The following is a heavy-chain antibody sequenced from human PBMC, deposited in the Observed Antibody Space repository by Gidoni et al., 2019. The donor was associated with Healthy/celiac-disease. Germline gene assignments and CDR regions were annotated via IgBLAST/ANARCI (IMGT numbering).Heavy chain of an antibody. V-gene: IGHV3-23*01. J-gene: IGHJ6*02. CDR2: ISGSGGST. Sequence: EVQLLESGGGLVQPGGSLRLSCAASGFTFSSYAMSWVRQAPGKGLGWVSAISGSGGSTYYADSVKGRFTISRDNSKNTLYLQMNSLRAEDTAVYYCEKDPSVLLWFGELSLSNYYYGMDVWGQGTTVTVSS. CDR3: EKDPSVLLWFGELSLSNYYYGMDV. CDR1: GFTFSSYA. D-gene: IGHD3-10*01.